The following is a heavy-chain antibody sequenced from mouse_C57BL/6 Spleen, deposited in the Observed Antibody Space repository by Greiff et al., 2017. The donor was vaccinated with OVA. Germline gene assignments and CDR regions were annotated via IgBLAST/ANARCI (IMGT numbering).Heavy chain of an antibody. Sequence: VQLKESGPGMVKPSQSLSLTCTVTGYSITSGYDWHWIRHFPGNKLEWMGYISYSGSTNYNPSLKSRISITHDTSKNHFFLKLNSVTTEDTATYYCARADYYGSSYYAMDYWGQGTSVTVSS. CDR2: ISYSGST. J-gene: IGHJ4*01. D-gene: IGHD1-1*01. CDR1: GYSITSGYD. V-gene: IGHV3-1*01. CDR3: ARADYYGSSYYAMDY.